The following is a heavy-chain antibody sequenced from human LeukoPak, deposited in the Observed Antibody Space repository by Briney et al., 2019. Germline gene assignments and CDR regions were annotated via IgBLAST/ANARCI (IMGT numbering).Heavy chain of an antibody. CDR3: ARSFSYYNSSGYYDAFDI. D-gene: IGHD3-22*01. V-gene: IGHV4-4*07. Sequence: SETLSLTCTVSGGSISSYYWNWIRQPAGKGLEWIGRFYNSGSTNYNPSLKSRVTMSVDTSKNQFSLQLSSVTAADTAVYYCARSFSYYNSSGYYDAFDIWGQGTMVTVSS. CDR2: FYNSGST. J-gene: IGHJ3*02. CDR1: GGSISSYY.